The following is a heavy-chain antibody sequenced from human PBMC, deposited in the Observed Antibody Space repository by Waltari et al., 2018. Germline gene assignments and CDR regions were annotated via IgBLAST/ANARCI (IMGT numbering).Heavy chain of an antibody. Sequence: QVQLQESGPGLVKPSETLSLTCTVSGGSISSYYWSWIRQPPGKGLEWIGYIYYSGSTNYNPSLKSRVTISVDTSKNQFSLKLSSVTAADTAVYYCARAKRPPRASPAYYFDYWGQGTLVTVSS. CDR3: ARAKRPPRASPAYYFDY. CDR1: GGSISSYY. CDR2: IYYSGST. V-gene: IGHV4-59*01. J-gene: IGHJ4*02.